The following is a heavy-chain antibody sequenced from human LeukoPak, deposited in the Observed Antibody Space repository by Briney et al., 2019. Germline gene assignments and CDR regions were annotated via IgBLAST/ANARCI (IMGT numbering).Heavy chain of an antibody. D-gene: IGHD3-22*01. Sequence: KPSETLSLTCAVYGGSFSVYYLSWIRQPPGKGLEWIGEINHSGSTNYNPSLKSRVTMSVDTFKNQFSLTLSSVTAADTAVYYCARVQDFETRGYYLGYWGHGTLVTVSS. CDR2: INHSGST. CDR3: ARVQDFETRGYYLGY. J-gene: IGHJ4*01. CDR1: GGSFSVYY. V-gene: IGHV4-34*01.